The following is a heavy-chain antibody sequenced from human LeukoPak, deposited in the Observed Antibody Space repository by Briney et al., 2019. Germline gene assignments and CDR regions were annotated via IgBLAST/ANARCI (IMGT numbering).Heavy chain of an antibody. D-gene: IGHD2-15*01. CDR1: GGSFSGYY. CDR3: ARGAAADATGSYCSGGSCYSVFWIDP. J-gene: IGHJ5*02. Sequence: SETLSLTCAVYGGSFSGYYWSWIRQPPGKGLEWIGEINHSGSTNYNPSLKSRVTISVDTSKNQFSLELSSVTAADTAVYYCARGAAADATGSYCSGGSCYSVFWIDPWGQGTLVTVSS. V-gene: IGHV4-34*01. CDR2: INHSGST.